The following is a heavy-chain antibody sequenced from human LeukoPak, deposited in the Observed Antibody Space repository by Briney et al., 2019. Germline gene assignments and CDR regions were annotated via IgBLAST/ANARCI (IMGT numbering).Heavy chain of an antibody. V-gene: IGHV1-69*01. CDR3: ARGEGYYDFWSVTPL. Sequence: ASVKVSCKASGGTFISYAISCVRQAPGQGLEWMGGIIPIFGTANYAQKFQGRVAITADESTSTDYMELSSLRSEDTAVYYCARGEGYYDFWSVTPLWGQGTLVTVSS. J-gene: IGHJ4*02. D-gene: IGHD3-3*01. CDR2: IIPIFGTA. CDR1: GGTFISYA.